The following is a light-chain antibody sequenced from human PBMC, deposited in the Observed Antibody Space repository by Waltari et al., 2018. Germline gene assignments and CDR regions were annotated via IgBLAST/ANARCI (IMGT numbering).Light chain of an antibody. CDR1: QSISGS. J-gene: IGKJ2*01. V-gene: IGKV1-39*01. CDR3: QQSYGTPYRA. Sequence: DIQMTQSPSSLSASVGARVTITCRASQSISGSLNWYQQKPGKAPKLLIYAASSLQRGVPSRFSGSASGTYFTLTISSLQPEDFATYFCQQSYGTPYRAFGQGTRLEIK. CDR2: AAS.